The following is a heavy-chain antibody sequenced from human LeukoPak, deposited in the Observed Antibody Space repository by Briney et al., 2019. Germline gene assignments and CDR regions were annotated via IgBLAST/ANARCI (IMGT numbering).Heavy chain of an antibody. Sequence: SETLSLTCAVYGGSFSGYYWSWIRQPPGKGLEWIGEINHSGRTNYNPSLKSRVTISVDTSKNQFSLKLSSVTAADTAVYYCARGLIRGYSYADDYWGQGTLVTVSS. D-gene: IGHD5-18*01. CDR3: ARGLIRGYSYADDY. V-gene: IGHV4-34*01. J-gene: IGHJ4*02. CDR1: GGSFSGYY. CDR2: INHSGRT.